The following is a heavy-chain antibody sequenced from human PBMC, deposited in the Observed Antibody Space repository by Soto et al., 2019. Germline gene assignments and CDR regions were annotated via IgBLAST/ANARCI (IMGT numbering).Heavy chain of an antibody. Sequence: QAQVVQSGAEVRKPGSSVKLSCKASEGTFNSYAIAWVRQAPGQGLEWMGGIIPYYNTLNYAQKFQDRVTITADDSTNTVYIEVSSLRSDDTAVYFCASGASRWYPYFFDSWAQGTLVTVSS. CDR1: EGTFNSYA. CDR3: ASGASRWYPYFFDS. D-gene: IGHD6-13*01. V-gene: IGHV1-69*01. J-gene: IGHJ4*02. CDR2: IIPYYNTL.